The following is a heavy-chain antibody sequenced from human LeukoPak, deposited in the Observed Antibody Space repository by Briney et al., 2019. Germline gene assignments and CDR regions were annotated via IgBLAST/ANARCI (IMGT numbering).Heavy chain of an antibody. V-gene: IGHV3-7*01. Sequence: GGSLRLSCAVSGITLSNYGMSWVRQAPGKGLEWVANVKQDGSGKYYVDSVKGRFTISRDNAKNSLYLQMNSLRAEDTAVYYCARESWGYSAFDYWGQGTLVTASS. J-gene: IGHJ4*02. CDR1: GITLSNYG. CDR2: VKQDGSGK. D-gene: IGHD3-16*01. CDR3: ARESWGYSAFDY.